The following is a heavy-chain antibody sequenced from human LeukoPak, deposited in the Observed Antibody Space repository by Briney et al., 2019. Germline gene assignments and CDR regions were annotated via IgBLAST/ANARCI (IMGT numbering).Heavy chain of an antibody. CDR2: ISSSSSYI. J-gene: IGHJ4*02. Sequence: GALRLSCAASGFTFSSYSMNWVRQAPGKGLEWVSSISSSSSYIYYADSVKGRFTISRDNAKNSLYLQMNSLRAEDTAVYYCARALGYFGSGSPLPFDNWGQGTLVTVSS. D-gene: IGHD3-10*01. V-gene: IGHV3-21*01. CDR3: ARALGYFGSGSPLPFDN. CDR1: GFTFSSYS.